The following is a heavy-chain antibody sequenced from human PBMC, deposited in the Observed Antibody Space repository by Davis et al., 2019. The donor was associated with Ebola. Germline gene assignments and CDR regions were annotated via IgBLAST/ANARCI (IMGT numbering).Heavy chain of an antibody. CDR1: GYTFTSYD. Sequence: AASVKVSCKASGYTFTSYDINWVRQATGQGLEWMGWMNPNSGNTGYAQKFQGRVTMTRNTSISPAYMELSSLRSEDTAVYYCGRGWGAGYSGYDRLTTGYYYYGMDVWGKGTTVTVSS. D-gene: IGHD5-12*01. CDR3: GRGWGAGYSGYDRLTTGYYYYGMDV. CDR2: MNPNSGNT. V-gene: IGHV1-8*01. J-gene: IGHJ6*04.